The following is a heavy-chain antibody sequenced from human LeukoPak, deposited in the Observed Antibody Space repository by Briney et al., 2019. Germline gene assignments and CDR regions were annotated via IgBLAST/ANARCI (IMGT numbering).Heavy chain of an antibody. CDR2: ISAYNGNT. J-gene: IGHJ6*02. D-gene: IGHD4-17*01. V-gene: IGHV1-18*01. CDR3: ASDGDYDPYYYGMDV. Sequence: ASVKVSCKASGYTFTSYGISWVRQAPGQGLEWMGWISAYNGNTNYAQKLQGRVTMTTDTSTSTAYMELRSLRSDDTAVYYCASDGDYDPYYYGMDVWGQGTTVTVSS. CDR1: GYTFTSYG.